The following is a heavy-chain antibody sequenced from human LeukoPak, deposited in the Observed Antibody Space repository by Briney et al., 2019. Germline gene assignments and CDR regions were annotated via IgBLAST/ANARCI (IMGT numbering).Heavy chain of an antibody. CDR2: IYYSGST. D-gene: IGHD2-2*01. Sequence: SETLSLTCTVSGGSISSYYWSWIRQPPGKGLEWIGYIYYSGSTNYNPSLKSRVTISVDTSKNQFSLKLSSVTAADTAVYYCARLIRDIVVVPAASSSRDYYYGMDVWGRGTTVTVSS. J-gene: IGHJ6*02. V-gene: IGHV4-59*01. CDR1: GGSISSYY. CDR3: ARLIRDIVVVPAASSSRDYYYGMDV.